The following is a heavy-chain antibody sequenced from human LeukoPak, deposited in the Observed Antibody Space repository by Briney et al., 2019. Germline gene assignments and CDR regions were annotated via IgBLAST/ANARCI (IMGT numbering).Heavy chain of an antibody. CDR1: GYTFTSYD. CDR2: MNPNSGNT. V-gene: IGHV1-8*03. CDR3: ARGYSYGYEADY. J-gene: IGHJ4*02. D-gene: IGHD5-18*01. Sequence: ASVKVSCKASGYTFTSYDINWVRQATGQGLEGMGWMNPNSGNTGYAQKFQGRVTITRNTSISTAYMELSSLRSEDTAVYYCARGYSYGYEADYWGQGTLVTVSS.